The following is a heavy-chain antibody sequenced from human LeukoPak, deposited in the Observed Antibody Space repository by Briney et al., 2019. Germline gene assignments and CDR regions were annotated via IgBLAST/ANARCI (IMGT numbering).Heavy chain of an antibody. Sequence: PSETLSLTXTVSGGSISSFYWSWIRQPAGKGLEGIGRIDTSGNTNYNPSLKSRVTVSVDRSKNQFSLKLSSVTVADTAVYYCATKVMSGSYWGAFDIWGLGTLVTVSS. CDR1: GGSISSFY. CDR3: ATKVMSGSYWGAFDI. D-gene: IGHD1-26*01. V-gene: IGHV4-4*07. CDR2: IDTSGNT. J-gene: IGHJ3*02.